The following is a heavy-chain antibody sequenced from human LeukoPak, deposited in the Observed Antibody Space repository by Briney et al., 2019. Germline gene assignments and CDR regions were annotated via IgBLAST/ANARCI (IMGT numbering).Heavy chain of an antibody. CDR1: GFTFSSYE. CDR2: ISSSGSTI. J-gene: IGHJ4*02. D-gene: IGHD6-19*01. Sequence: GGSLRLSCAASGFTFSSYEMNWVRQAPGKGLEWVSYISSSGSTIYYADSVKGRFTISRDNSKNTLYLQMNSLRAEDTAVYYCASYSSLDYWGQGALVTVSS. V-gene: IGHV3-48*03. CDR3: ASYSSLDY.